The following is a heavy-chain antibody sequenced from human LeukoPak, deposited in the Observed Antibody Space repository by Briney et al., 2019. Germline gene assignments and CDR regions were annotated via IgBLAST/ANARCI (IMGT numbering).Heavy chain of an antibody. D-gene: IGHD2-2*01. J-gene: IGHJ4*02. Sequence: ASVKVSCKASGYTFTGYYMHWVRQAPGQGLEWMGWINPNSGGTNYAQKFQGRVTMTRDTSITTAYMELSRLRSDDTAVFDCARDNCSSTSCMYYFDYWGQETLVTVSS. CDR1: GYTFTGYY. CDR3: ARDNCSSTSCMYYFDY. CDR2: INPNSGGT. V-gene: IGHV1-2*02.